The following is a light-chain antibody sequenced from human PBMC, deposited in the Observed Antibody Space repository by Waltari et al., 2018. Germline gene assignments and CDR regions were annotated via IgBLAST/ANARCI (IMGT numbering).Light chain of an antibody. J-gene: IGKJ2*01. CDR3: QQYENWPPYT. V-gene: IGKV3-15*01. Sequence: EIVMTQSPATLSVSPGERATLSCRASENINNNLAWYQQRPGQAPRLLIYGALNRANGVPARISGRGSGTEFTLTISSMQSEDFAVYYCQQYENWPPYTFGQGTKLEIK. CDR1: ENINNN. CDR2: GAL.